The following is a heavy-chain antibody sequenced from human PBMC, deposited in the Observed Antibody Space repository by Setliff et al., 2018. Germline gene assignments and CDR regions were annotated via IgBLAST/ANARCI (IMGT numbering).Heavy chain of an antibody. D-gene: IGHD2-15*01. CDR1: GYIFAGYY. CDR2: ISSYNNDVS. V-gene: IGHV1-18*04. J-gene: IGHJ3*01. Sequence: ASVKVSCKASGYIFAGYYMHWVRQTPGQGLEWMGWISSYNNDVSNYAQRFQGRVTMNTDTSKSAAYMDLRGPRSDDTAVYYCAISTLSICSGGSCPNAFDVWGQGTMVTVSS. CDR3: AISTLSICSGGSCPNAFDV.